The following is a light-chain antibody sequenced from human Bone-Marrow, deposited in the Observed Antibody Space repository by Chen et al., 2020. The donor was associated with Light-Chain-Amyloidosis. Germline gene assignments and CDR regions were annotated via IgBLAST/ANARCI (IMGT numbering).Light chain of an antibody. J-gene: IGKJ5*01. CDR1: QSVLYSSNNNNY. Sequence: DIVMTQSPDSLLVSLGERATINCKSSQSVLYSSNNNNYLAWYQHKPGQTAKLLIDWASTRQFGVPDRFSGSGSGTDFTLTISRLQAEDVAVYYCQQYYSTPITFGQGTRLEIK. V-gene: IGKV4-1*01. CDR2: WAS. CDR3: QQYYSTPIT.